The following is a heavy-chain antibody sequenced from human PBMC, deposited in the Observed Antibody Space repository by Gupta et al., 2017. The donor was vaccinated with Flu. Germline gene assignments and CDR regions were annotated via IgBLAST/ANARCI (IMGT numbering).Heavy chain of an antibody. CDR2: ISSSSTYI. D-gene: IGHD1-26*01. CDR3: ARSVVGATFRTHDAFDI. CDR1: GFTFSRYS. J-gene: IGHJ3*02. V-gene: IGHV3-21*01. Sequence: EVQLVESGGGLVKPGGSLRLSCAASGFTFSRYSMNWVRQAPGKGLEWVSSISSSSTYIYYADSVKGRFTISRDNAKNSLFLQMNSLRAEDTAVYYCARSVVGATFRTHDAFDIWGQGTMVTVSS.